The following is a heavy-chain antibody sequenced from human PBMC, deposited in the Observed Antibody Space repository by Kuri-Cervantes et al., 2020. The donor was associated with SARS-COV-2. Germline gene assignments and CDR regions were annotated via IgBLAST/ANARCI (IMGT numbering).Heavy chain of an antibody. D-gene: IGHD6-19*01. J-gene: IGHJ3*02. V-gene: IGHV4-4*09. CDR3: ARAAVAGHDI. Sequence: SETLSLTCAVYGGSFSGYYWSWIRQPAGKGLEWIGYIYTSGSTNYNPSLKSRVTISVDTSKNQFSLKLSSVTAADTAVYYCARAAVAGHDIWGQGTMVTVSS. CDR1: GGSFSGYY. CDR2: IYTSGST.